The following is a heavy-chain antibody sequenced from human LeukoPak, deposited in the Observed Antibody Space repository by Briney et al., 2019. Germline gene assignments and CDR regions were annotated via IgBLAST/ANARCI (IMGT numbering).Heavy chain of an antibody. V-gene: IGHV1-24*01. Sequence: ASVKVSCKVSGYTLTELSMHWVRQAPGKGLEWMGGFDPEDGETIYAKKFQGRVTMTEDTSTDTAYMELSSLRSEDTAVYYCATVRYYDGSGYSRYYYYYMDVWGKGTTVTVSS. CDR1: GYTLTELS. J-gene: IGHJ6*03. D-gene: IGHD3-22*01. CDR3: ATVRYYDGSGYSRYYYYYMDV. CDR2: FDPEDGET.